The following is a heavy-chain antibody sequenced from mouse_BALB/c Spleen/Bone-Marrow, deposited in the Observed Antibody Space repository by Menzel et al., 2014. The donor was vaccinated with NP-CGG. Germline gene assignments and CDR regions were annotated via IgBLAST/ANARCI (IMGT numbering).Heavy chain of an antibody. CDR3: ATYDGYCFDY. Sequence: EVKVVESGPSLVKPSQTLSLTCSVTGDSITSGYWNWIRKFPGNKLEYMGYISYSGNNNYNPTLKSRISIARDSSKNQYYLQLNSLTTEDAATYYCATYDGYCFDYWGQGTTLTVSS. D-gene: IGHD2-3*01. J-gene: IGHJ2*01. CDR2: ISYSGNN. V-gene: IGHV3-8*02. CDR1: GDSITSGY.